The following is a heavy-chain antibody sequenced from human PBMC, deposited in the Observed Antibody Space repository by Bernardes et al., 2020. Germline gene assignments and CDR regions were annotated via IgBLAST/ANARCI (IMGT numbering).Heavy chain of an antibody. CDR2: ISAYNGNT. Sequence: SVKVSCKASGYTFTSYGISWVRQAPGQGLEWMGWISAYNGNTNYAQKLQGRVTMTTDTSTSTAYMELRSLRSDDTAVYYCARDLWGGAIFGVVIMDVWGQGTTVTVSS. CDR3: ARDLWGGAIFGVVIMDV. J-gene: IGHJ6*02. D-gene: IGHD3-3*01. V-gene: IGHV1-18*01. CDR1: GYTFTSYG.